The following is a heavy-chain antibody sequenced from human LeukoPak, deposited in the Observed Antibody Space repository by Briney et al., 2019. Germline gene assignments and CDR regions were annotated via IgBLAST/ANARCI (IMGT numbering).Heavy chain of an antibody. CDR1: GFTFDDYA. D-gene: IGHD6-19*01. J-gene: IGHJ4*02. V-gene: IGHV3-9*01. CDR2: TSWNSGSI. Sequence: GRSLRLSCAASGFTFDDYAMHWVRQAPGKGLEWVSGTSWNSGSIGYADSVKGRFTISRDNAKNSLYLQMNSLRAEDTALYYCARDRIAVAGIHYFDYWGQGTLVTVSS. CDR3: ARDRIAVAGIHYFDY.